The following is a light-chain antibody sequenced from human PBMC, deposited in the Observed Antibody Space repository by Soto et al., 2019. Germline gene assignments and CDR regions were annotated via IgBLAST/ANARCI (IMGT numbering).Light chain of an antibody. CDR2: DVN. V-gene: IGLV2-14*01. CDR3: SSSTSRSTLV. CDR1: SSDVGGYNY. Sequence: QSALTQPASVSGSPGQSITISCTGTSSDVGGYNYVSWYQQHPGKAPKLMIYDVNNRPSGVSNRLSGSKSGNTASLTISWLQAEDEADYYCSSSTSRSTLVFGGGTKLTVL. J-gene: IGLJ2*01.